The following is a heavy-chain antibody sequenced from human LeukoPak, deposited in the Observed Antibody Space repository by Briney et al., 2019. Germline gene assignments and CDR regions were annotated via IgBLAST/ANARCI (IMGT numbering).Heavy chain of an antibody. Sequence: PSETLSLTCTVSSGSLVSYYWDWLRQPAGKGLEWIGHIYTSGSTNYNPSLKSRVTMSVDTSKNQFSLKLNSVTAADTAFYYCAREYSSSSGKALDYWGQGTLVTVSS. J-gene: IGHJ4*02. CDR3: AREYSSSSGKALDY. CDR1: SGSLVSYY. V-gene: IGHV4-4*07. D-gene: IGHD6-6*01. CDR2: IYTSGST.